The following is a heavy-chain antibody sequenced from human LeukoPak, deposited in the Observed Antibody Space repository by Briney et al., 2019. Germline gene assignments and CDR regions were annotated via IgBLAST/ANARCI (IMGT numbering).Heavy chain of an antibody. D-gene: IGHD6-13*01. CDR3: AREKPSIAAAIDAFDI. CDR2: IYYSGST. Sequence: SETLSLTCTVSGGSISSYYWSWIRQPPGKGLEWIGYIYYSGSTNYNPYLKSRVTISVDTSKNQFSLKLSSVTAADTAVYYCAREKPSIAAAIDAFDIWGQGTMVTVSS. V-gene: IGHV4-59*01. J-gene: IGHJ3*02. CDR1: GGSISSYY.